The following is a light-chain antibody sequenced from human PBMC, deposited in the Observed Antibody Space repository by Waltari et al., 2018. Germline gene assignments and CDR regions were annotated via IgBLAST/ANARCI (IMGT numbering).Light chain of an antibody. V-gene: IGLV1-51*01. CDR2: DIN. Sequence: QSVLTQPPSVSAAPGQKVTISCSGSISNIGNYYVSWYHQLPGAAPKLLNYDINKRPSRLPVLFAASKCGTSATLGISGLQIGNEADYYCGTWDNGLSEVFFGGGTKLTVL. CDR3: GTWDNGLSEVF. CDR1: ISNIGNYY. J-gene: IGLJ2*01.